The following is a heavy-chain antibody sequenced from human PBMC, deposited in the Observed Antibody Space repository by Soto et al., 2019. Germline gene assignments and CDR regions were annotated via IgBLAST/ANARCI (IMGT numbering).Heavy chain of an antibody. J-gene: IGHJ6*02. CDR2: IWYDGSNK. Sequence: QVQLVESGGGVVQPGRSLRLSCAASGFTFSSYGMHWVRQAPGKGLEWVAVIWYDGSNKYYADSVKGRFTISRDNSKNTLYLQMNGLRAEDTAVYYCARVTSSIGARKYYYYGMDVWGQGTTVTVSS. CDR1: GFTFSSYG. CDR3: ARVTSSIGARKYYYYGMDV. V-gene: IGHV3-33*01. D-gene: IGHD6-6*01.